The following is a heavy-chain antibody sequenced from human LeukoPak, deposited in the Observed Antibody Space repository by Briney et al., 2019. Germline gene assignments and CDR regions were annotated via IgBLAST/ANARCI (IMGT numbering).Heavy chain of an antibody. V-gene: IGHV3-64*01. D-gene: IGHD6-19*01. CDR3: ARVGMTSGSGCDH. CDR2: ISSNGGNT. J-gene: IGHJ4*02. CDR1: GFTLSWHS. Sequence: GGSLRLSCAASGFTLSWHSMHWVRQAPEKGLEFVSAISSNGGNTYYANSVKGRFTISRDSYKNTLFLQMGNLRAEDMALYYCARVGMTSGSGCDHWGQGTLVTVSS.